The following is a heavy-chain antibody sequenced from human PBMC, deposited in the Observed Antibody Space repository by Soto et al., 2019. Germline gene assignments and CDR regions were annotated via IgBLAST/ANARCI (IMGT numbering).Heavy chain of an antibody. CDR1: GYTITCCA. D-gene: IGHD6-13*01. V-gene: IGHV1-3*01. J-gene: IGHJ4*02. Sequence: QVQLVQSGAEVKKPGASVRVSCKASGYTITCCAMHWVRQAPGQRPERMGWFKAGDGDTKYSQNFQGRFTIIRDTSASTVYMELSSLRPEDTAVYYCARDGEDKAAAAMVYWGQGTLVTVSS. CDR3: ARDGEDKAAAAMVY. CDR2: FKAGDGDT.